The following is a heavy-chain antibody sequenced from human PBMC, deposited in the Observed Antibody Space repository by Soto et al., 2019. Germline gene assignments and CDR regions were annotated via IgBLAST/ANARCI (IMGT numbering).Heavy chain of an antibody. D-gene: IGHD2-15*01. CDR1: GFTFSSYA. J-gene: IGHJ4*02. Sequence: EVQLLESGGGLVQPGGSLRLSCAASGFTFSSYAMSWVRLAPGKGLEWFSSIGGSDGTYYADSVKGRFTISRDNSKNMLYLHLNSLSAEDTAMYYCAKGQGWSYYYDSWGQGTLVTVSS. V-gene: IGHV3-23*01. CDR3: AKGQGWSYYYDS. CDR2: IGGSDGT.